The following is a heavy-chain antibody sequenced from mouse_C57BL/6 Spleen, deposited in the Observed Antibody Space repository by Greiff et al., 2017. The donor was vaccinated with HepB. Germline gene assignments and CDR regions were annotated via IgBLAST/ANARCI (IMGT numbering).Heavy chain of an antibody. J-gene: IGHJ2*01. D-gene: IGHD1-1*01. Sequence: EVQLQQSGAELVKPGASVKLSCTASGFNIKDYYMHWVKQRTEQGLEWIGRIDPEDGETKYAPKFQGKATITADTSSNTAYLQLSRLTSEDTAVYYWASTTVVAPLFDYWGQGTTLTVSS. CDR2: IDPEDGET. CDR3: ASTTVVAPLFDY. CDR1: GFNIKDYY. V-gene: IGHV14-2*01.